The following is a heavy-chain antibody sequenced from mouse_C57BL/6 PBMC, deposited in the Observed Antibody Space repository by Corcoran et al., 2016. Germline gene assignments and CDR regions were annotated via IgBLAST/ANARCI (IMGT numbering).Heavy chain of an antibody. V-gene: IGHV1-26*01. Sequence: EVQLQQSGPELVKPGASVKISCKASGYTFTDYYMNWVKQSHGKSLEWIGDINPNNGGTSYNQKFKGKATLTVDKSSSTAYMELRSLTSEDSAVYYCARGGIPYFDCWGQGTTLTVSS. J-gene: IGHJ2*01. CDR1: GYTFTDYY. CDR2: INPNNGGT. CDR3: ARGGIPYFDC.